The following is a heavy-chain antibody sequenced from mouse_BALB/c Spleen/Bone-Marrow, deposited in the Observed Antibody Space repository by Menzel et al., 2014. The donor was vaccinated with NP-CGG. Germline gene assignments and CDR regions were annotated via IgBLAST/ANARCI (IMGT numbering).Heavy chain of an antibody. V-gene: IGHV2-9*02. Sequence: VKVVESGPGLVAPSQSLSITCTVSGFSLTSYGVHWVRQPPGKGLEWLGVIWAGRNTNYNSALMSRLNINKDSSKSQVFLKMNSLQSDDTAMYYCARDTYSGNPYALDYWGQGTSVTVSS. J-gene: IGHJ4*01. CDR2: IWAGRNT. D-gene: IGHD2-10*01. CDR3: ARDTYSGNPYALDY. CDR1: GFSLTSYG.